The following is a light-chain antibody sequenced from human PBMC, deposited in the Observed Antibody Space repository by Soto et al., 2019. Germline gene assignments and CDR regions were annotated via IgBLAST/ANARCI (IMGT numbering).Light chain of an antibody. V-gene: IGKV3-15*01. CDR3: QHYHRWPPFT. J-gene: IGKJ3*01. CDR2: GSS. Sequence: EIVLTQSPATLSVSPGEKATPSCRASQSIADYVIWYHQRPGQAPRVLMHGSSTRAAGVPARFSGSGSGTEFTLTISSLESEDSGIYYCQHYHRWPPFTFGPGTKVQI. CDR1: QSIADY.